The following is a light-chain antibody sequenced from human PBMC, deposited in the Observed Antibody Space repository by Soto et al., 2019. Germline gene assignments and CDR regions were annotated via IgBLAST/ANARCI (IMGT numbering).Light chain of an antibody. CDR2: AAY. V-gene: IGKV1-9*01. Sequence: DIQLTQSPAFLSASVGDRVTITCRVSQGISTYLAWYQQKPGKAPTLLIYAAYTLQSGVPSRFSGSGSGTEFTLTISSLQPEDFATYYCQQLNTYPLTFGQGTKVEIK. J-gene: IGKJ1*01. CDR1: QGISTY. CDR3: QQLNTYPLT.